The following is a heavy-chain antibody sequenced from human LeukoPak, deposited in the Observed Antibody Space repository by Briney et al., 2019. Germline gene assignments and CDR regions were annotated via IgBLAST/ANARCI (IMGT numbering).Heavy chain of an antibody. V-gene: IGHV1-69*13. D-gene: IGHD3-22*01. J-gene: IGHJ4*02. CDR3: ARAAYYYDSSGYRRSFDY. CDR2: IIPIFGTA. Sequence: ASVKVSCKASGGTFSSYAISWVRQAPGQGLEWMGGIIPIFGTANYAQKFQGRVTITADESTSTAYMELSSLRSEDTAVYYCARAAYYYDSSGYRRSFDYWGQGTLVTVSS. CDR1: GGTFSSYA.